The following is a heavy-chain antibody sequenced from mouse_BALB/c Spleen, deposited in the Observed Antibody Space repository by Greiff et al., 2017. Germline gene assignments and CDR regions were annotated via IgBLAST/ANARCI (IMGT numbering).Heavy chain of an antibody. D-gene: IGHD2-10*02. J-gene: IGHJ3*01. V-gene: IGHV5-12-2*01. CDR1: GFTFSSYT. CDR2: ISNGGGST. CDR3: ARQEYGNWFAY. Sequence: EVKVEESGGGLVQPGGSLKLSCAASGFTFSSYTMSWVRQTPEKRLEWVAYISNGGGSTYYPDTVKGRFTISRDNAKNTLYLQMSSLKSEDTAMYYCARQEYGNWFAYWGQGTLVTVSA.